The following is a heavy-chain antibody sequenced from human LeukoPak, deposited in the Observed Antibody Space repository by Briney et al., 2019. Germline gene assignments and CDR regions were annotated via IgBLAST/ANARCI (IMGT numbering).Heavy chain of an antibody. CDR1: GDSISSSTHY. V-gene: IGHV4-39*01. CDR2: MFYSGHT. J-gene: IGHJ5*02. CDR3: ARRNMWGWFDP. Sequence: SETLSLTCIVSGDSISSSTHYWGWIRQPPGRGLEWIGRMFYSGHTYYNPSLKSRVTMSIDTSKNQLSLNLRSVTAADTAVYYCARRNMWGWFDPWGQGTLGIVSS. D-gene: IGHD1-26*01.